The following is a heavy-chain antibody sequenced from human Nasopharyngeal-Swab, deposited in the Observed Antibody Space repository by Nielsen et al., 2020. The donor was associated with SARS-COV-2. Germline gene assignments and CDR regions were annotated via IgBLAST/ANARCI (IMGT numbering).Heavy chain of an antibody. Sequence: GESLKISCAASGFTFSSYGMHWVRQAPGKGLEWVAVIWYDGSNKYYADSVKGRFTISRDNSKNTLYLQMNSLRAEDTVVYYCARETNDGDNYYYYGMDVWGQGTTVTVSS. J-gene: IGHJ6*02. CDR1: GFTFSSYG. CDR3: ARETNDGDNYYYYGMDV. D-gene: IGHD1-1*01. CDR2: IWYDGSNK. V-gene: IGHV3-33*08.